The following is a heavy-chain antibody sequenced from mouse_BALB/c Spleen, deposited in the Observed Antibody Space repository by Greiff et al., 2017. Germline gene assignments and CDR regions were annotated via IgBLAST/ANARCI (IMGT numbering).Heavy chain of an antibody. J-gene: IGHJ4*01. CDR3: ARRGNGNYVYAMDY. CDR2: ISSGSSTI. CDR1: GFTFSSFG. D-gene: IGHD2-1*01. V-gene: IGHV5-17*02. Sequence: DVKLVESGGGLVQPGGSRKLSCAASGFTFSSFGMHWVRQAPEKGLEWVAYISSGSSTIYYADTVKGRFTISRDNPKNTLFLQMTSLRSEDTAMYYCARRGNGNYVYAMDYWGQGTSVTVSS.